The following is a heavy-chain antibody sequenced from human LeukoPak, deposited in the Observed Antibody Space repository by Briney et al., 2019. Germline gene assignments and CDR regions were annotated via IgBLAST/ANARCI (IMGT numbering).Heavy chain of an antibody. V-gene: IGHV4-59*01. CDR3: ARNWYSSSWFHWYFDL. D-gene: IGHD6-13*01. CDR1: SGSISSYY. J-gene: IGHJ2*01. Sequence: SETLSLTCTVSSGSISSYYWSWIRQPPGKGLEWITYIYYSGSTNYNPSLKSRVTIYVDTSKNQFYLKLSSVTAADTAVYYCARNWYSSSWFHWYFDLWDRGTLVTVSS. CDR2: IYYSGST.